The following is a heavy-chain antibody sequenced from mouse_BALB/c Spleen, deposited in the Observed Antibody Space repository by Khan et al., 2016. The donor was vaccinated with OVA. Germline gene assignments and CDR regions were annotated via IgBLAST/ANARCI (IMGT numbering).Heavy chain of an antibody. V-gene: IGHV5-12-2*01. J-gene: IGHJ4*01. CDR3: TRPSTTEYDYGMDY. Sequence: EVELVESGGGLVKPGGSLKLSCAASGFTFSSYTMSWVRQTPAKRLEWVAFIRHCCSSVNYTDTVKGRITITRDNAKNTLYLQMSSLKSEDTAMYYCTRPSTTEYDYGMDYWGQGTSVIVSS. CDR2: IRHCCSSV. CDR1: GFTFSSYT. D-gene: IGHD1-1*01.